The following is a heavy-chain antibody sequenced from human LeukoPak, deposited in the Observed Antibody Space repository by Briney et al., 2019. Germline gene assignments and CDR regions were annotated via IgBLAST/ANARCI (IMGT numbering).Heavy chain of an antibody. CDR3: AQREAGFDY. CDR1: GFTFTNND. CDR2: MNPNSGNT. V-gene: IGHV1-8*01. J-gene: IGHJ4*02. Sequence: ASVKVSCKASGFTFTNNDINWVRQATGQGLEWMGWMNPNSGNTGYGQKFQGRVTMTRNTSISAAYMELSSLRSDDTAMYYCAQREAGFDYWGQGTLVTVSS. D-gene: IGHD6-25*01.